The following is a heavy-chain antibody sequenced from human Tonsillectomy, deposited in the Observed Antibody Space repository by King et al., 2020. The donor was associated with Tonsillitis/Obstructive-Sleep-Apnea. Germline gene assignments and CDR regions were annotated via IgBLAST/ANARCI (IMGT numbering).Heavy chain of an antibody. CDR3: AREGWWEPPGTNAFDI. V-gene: IGHV1-69*01. CDR2: IIHLFATS. Sequence: QLVQSGAEVKKPGSSVKVSCRAPGGTFGSYAIIWVRQAPGQGLEWMGGIIHLFATSNYAQKFQDRVTIAADESTRTVYMEVNSLRSEDTAVYYCAREGWWEPPGTNAFDIWGQGTMVIVSS. CDR1: GGTFGSYA. J-gene: IGHJ3*02. D-gene: IGHD2-15*01.